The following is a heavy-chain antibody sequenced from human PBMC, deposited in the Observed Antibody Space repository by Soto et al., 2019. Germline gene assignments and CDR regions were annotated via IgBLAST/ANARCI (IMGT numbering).Heavy chain of an antibody. D-gene: IGHD6-6*01. CDR2: IYYSGSA. Sequence: SETLSLTCTVSGGSISSRSYYWGWIRQPPGKGLEWIGSIYYSGSAYYNPSLKSRATISGDTPKNQFSLKLSSVTAAETAVYYCASLSIAARYFDYWGQGTLVTVSS. J-gene: IGHJ4*02. CDR3: ASLSIAARYFDY. V-gene: IGHV4-39*01. CDR1: GGSISSRSYY.